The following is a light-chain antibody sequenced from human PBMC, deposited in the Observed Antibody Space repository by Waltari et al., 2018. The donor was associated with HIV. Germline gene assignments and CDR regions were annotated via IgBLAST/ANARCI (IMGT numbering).Light chain of an antibody. CDR1: RTVWLDPSNRNY. J-gene: IGKJ1*01. CDR2: WAS. CDR3: QQYFTTPPT. V-gene: IGKV4-1*01. Sequence: DSLMTQSPDYLAVSLGERGTIKCKSSRTVWLDPSNRNYLAWYQQKPGQPPHVLIYWASTRQVGVPDRFGGGGSGTDVNLPINIRQTEDLAVYFWQQYFTTPPTFGPGTTVESK.